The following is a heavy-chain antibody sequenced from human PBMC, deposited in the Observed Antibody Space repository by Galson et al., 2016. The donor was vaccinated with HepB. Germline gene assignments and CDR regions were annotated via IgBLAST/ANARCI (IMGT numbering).Heavy chain of an antibody. CDR1: GFSFSNSG. Sequence: SLRLSCAASGFSFSNSGMSWVRQAPGRGLEWVSGITRSGDATHYEDFVKGRFTISRDSSKNTLYLYMNNLTAGDTAIYYCAKHGGFDYWGQGALVTLSS. CDR2: ITRSGDAT. D-gene: IGHD3-16*01. CDR3: AKHGGFDY. V-gene: IGHV3-23*01. J-gene: IGHJ4*02.